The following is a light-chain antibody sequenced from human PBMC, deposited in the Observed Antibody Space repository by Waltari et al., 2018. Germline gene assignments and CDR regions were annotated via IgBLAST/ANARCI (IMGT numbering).Light chain of an antibody. CDR2: DAS. Sequence: EIVLTQSPAILSFSPGERATLSCRASQSLGTYLAWYQQRPGQSPRLLIYDASYRANGIQARFSGGGDGTDCALTISSLQPEDFAVYYCQQRRNGPLTFGGGSRVQI. J-gene: IGKJ4*01. V-gene: IGKV3-11*01. CDR1: QSLGTY. CDR3: QQRRNGPLT.